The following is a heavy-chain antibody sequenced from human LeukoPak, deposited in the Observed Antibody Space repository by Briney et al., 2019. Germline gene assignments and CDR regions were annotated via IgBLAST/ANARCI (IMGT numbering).Heavy chain of an antibody. D-gene: IGHD4-23*01. Sequence: GKSLRLSCVASGFIFSDYAMHWVRQAPGKGLEWMAIISHDATNEYHADSVKGRFTISRDNSKNTLYLQMNSLIPEDTAVYLCARDFGGLRWYYYFDYWGQGTLVTVSS. CDR2: ISHDATNE. V-gene: IGHV3-30*04. CDR3: ARDFGGLRWYYYFDY. J-gene: IGHJ4*02. CDR1: GFIFSDYA.